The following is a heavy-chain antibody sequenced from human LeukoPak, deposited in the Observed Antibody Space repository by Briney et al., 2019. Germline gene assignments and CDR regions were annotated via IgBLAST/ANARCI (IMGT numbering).Heavy chain of an antibody. Sequence: KPSETLSLTCSVSGASISSYYWSWIRQSPGKRPELEWIGFIHYTGNTRSNPSLESRVTTSVDTSKNQFSLKLSSATAADTAVYYCARHRVEVAGSYFDHWGQGTLVIVSS. CDR1: GASISSYY. CDR3: ARHRVEVAGSYFDH. D-gene: IGHD5-24*01. V-gene: IGHV4-59*08. J-gene: IGHJ4*02. CDR2: IHYTGNT.